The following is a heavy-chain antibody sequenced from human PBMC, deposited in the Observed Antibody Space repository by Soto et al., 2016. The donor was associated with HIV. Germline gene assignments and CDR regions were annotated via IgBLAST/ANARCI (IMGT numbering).Heavy chain of an antibody. J-gene: IGHJ1*01. Sequence: QVQLVQSGAEVKKPGASVKVSCKASGYTFTGYYMHWVRQAPGQGLEWMGWINPNSGGTNYAQKFQGRVTMTRDTSISTAYTELSRLRSDDTAVYYCTRSPNYYDGSGSQRYFQHWGQGTLVTVSS. D-gene: IGHD3-22*01. CDR1: GYTFTGYY. CDR3: TRSPNYYDGSGSQRYFQH. V-gene: IGHV1-2*02. CDR2: INPNSGGT.